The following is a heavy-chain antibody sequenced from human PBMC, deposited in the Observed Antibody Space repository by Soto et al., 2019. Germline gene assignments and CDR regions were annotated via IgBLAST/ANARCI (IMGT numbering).Heavy chain of an antibody. V-gene: IGHV3-7*05. CDR3: AREAV. CDR1: GFTFSGYW. Sequence: EVQLVESGGGLVQPGGSLRLSCAASGFTFSGYWMSWVRQAPGKGLEWVANIKQDGSAQFYVDSVKGRFTISRDNAKNSLYLQMNSLRAEDTAVYYCAREAVWGQGTTVTVSS. CDR2: IKQDGSAQ. J-gene: IGHJ6*02.